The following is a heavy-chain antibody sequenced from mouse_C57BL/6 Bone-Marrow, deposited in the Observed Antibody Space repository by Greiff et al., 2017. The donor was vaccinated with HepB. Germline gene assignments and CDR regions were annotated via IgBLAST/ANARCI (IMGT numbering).Heavy chain of an antibody. CDR3: TTRIGMDY. Sequence: EVQLVESGAELVGPGASVKLSCTASGFNIKDDYMHWVKQRPEQGLEWIGWIDPENGDTEYASKFQGKATITADTSSNTAYLQLSSLTSEDTAVYYCTTRIGMDYWGQGTSVTVSS. CDR2: IDPENGDT. V-gene: IGHV14-4*01. J-gene: IGHJ4*01. CDR1: GFNIKDDY.